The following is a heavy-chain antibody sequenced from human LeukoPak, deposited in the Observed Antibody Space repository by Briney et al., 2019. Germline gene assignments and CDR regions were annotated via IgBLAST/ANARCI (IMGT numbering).Heavy chain of an antibody. CDR1: GGSISSGDYY. CDR2: IYYSGST. D-gene: IGHD3-22*01. CDR3: ARVENVIYYDSRAGAFDI. Sequence: SETLSLTCTVSGGSISSGDYYWSWIRQPPGKGLEWIGYIYYSGSTYYNPSLKSRVTISVDTSKNQFSLKLSSVTAADTAVYYCARVENVIYYDSRAGAFDIWGQGTMVTVSS. J-gene: IGHJ3*02. V-gene: IGHV4-30-4*01.